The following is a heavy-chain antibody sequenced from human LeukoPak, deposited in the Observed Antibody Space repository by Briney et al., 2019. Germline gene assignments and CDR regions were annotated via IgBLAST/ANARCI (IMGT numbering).Heavy chain of an antibody. V-gene: IGHV3-48*02. CDR2: ISSSSSTS. J-gene: IGHJ4*02. CDR3: ARDGGSFDY. Sequence: PGGSLRLSCAASGFTFSNYNMKWVRQAPGKGLEWISYISSSSSTSYYADSVKGRFTISRDNAKNSLYLQMNSLRDGDTAVYYCARDGGSFDYWGQGTLVTVSS. CDR1: GFTFSNYN.